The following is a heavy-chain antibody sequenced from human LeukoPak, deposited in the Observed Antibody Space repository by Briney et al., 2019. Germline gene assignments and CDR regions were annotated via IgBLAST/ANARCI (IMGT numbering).Heavy chain of an antibody. CDR2: INHSGST. Sequence: SETLSLTCAVYGGSFSGYYWSRIRQPPGKGLEWIGEINHSGSTNYNPSLKSRVTISVDTSKNQFSLKLSSVTAADTAVYYCATLGYSSSWYYFDYWGQGTLVTVSS. CDR1: GGSFSGYY. D-gene: IGHD6-13*01. J-gene: IGHJ4*02. CDR3: ATLGYSSSWYYFDY. V-gene: IGHV4-34*01.